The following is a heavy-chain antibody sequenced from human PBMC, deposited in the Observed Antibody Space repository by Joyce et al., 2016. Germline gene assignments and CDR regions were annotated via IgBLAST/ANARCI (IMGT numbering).Heavy chain of an antibody. Sequence: QVQLVQSGAEVKNPGASVKVSCKASGYTFTDHWIHWVRQAPGQGLEWMGWSNPKNGDTNYAQNFQGRVTMTRDASVNTAYMELSRLRFDDTAFYYCVRVDGAVTYWGQGTLVTVSS. CDR2: SNPKNGDT. CDR3: VRVDGAVTY. CDR1: GYTFTDHW. J-gene: IGHJ1*01. V-gene: IGHV1-2*02. D-gene: IGHD1-26*01.